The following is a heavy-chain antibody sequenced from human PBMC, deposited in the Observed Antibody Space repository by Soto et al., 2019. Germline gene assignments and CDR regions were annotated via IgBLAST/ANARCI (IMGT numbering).Heavy chain of an antibody. CDR1: GFSLSNAKVG. Sequence: QVTLKESGPVLVNPTEPLTLTCNVSGFSLSNAKVGVSWIRQPPGKALEWLAHIFSNDEKSYSTSLKSRLTISKDSSKSQVVLTMTNVDPVDTATYYCAVSAGWFDPWGQGTLVIVSS. CDR2: IFSNDEK. J-gene: IGHJ5*02. V-gene: IGHV2-26*01. CDR3: AVSAGWFDP.